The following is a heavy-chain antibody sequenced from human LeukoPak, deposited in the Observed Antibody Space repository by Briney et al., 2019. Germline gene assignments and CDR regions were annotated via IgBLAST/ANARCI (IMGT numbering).Heavy chain of an antibody. CDR1: GYSISSGYY. V-gene: IGHV3-11*04. D-gene: IGHD3-22*01. Sequence: LSLTCTVSGYSISSGYYWGWIRQPPGKGLEWVSYISSSGSTIYYADSVKGRFTISRDNAKNSLYLQMNTLRAEDTAVYYCARDRHKYNYDSGGYPPYWGQGTLVTVSS. CDR2: ISSSGSTI. CDR3: ARDRHKYNYDSGGYPPY. J-gene: IGHJ4*02.